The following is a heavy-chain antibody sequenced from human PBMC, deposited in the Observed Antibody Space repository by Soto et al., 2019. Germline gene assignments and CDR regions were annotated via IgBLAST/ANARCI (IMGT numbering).Heavy chain of an antibody. CDR2: ISSSSSYT. Sequence: QVQLVESGGGLVKPGGSLRLSCAASGFTLSDYYMSWIRQALGKGLEWVSYISSSSSYTNYADSVKGRFTISRDNAKNSLYLQMNSLRAEDTAVYYCARDHHRYSGYDYVDYWGQGTLVTVSS. V-gene: IGHV3-11*05. J-gene: IGHJ4*02. CDR3: ARDHHRYSGYDYVDY. CDR1: GFTLSDYY. D-gene: IGHD5-12*01.